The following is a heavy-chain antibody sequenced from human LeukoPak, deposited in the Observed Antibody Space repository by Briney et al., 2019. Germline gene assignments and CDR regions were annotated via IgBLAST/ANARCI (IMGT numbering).Heavy chain of an antibody. CDR1: GFTFSSYA. V-gene: IGHV3-30-3*01. J-gene: IGHJ4*02. CDR3: ARDLGRAVAGL. CDR2: ISYDGSNK. D-gene: IGHD6-19*01. Sequence: GGSLRLSCAASGFTFSSYAMHWVRQAPGKGLEWVAVISYDGSNKYYADSVKGRFTISRDNSKNTLYLQMNSLRAEDTAVYYCARDLGRAVAGLWGQGTLVTVSS.